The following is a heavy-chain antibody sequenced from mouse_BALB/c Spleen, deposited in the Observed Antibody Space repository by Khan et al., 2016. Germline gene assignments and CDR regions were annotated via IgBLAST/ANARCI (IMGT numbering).Heavy chain of an antibody. J-gene: IGHJ4*01. D-gene: IGHD1-3*01. Sequence: QVQLKESGPGLVAPSQSLSITCTVSGYSLTSYGVHWVRQPPGKGLEWLGVIWAGGSTNYNSALMSRLSISKDNSKSQVFLKLNSLRTDDTAMYYCARAHNDAMDYWGQGTSVTVSP. CDR1: GYSLTSYG. V-gene: IGHV2-9*02. CDR3: ARAHNDAMDY. CDR2: IWAGGST.